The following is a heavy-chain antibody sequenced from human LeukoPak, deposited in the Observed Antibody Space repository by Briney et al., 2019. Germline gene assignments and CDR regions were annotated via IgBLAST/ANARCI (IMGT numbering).Heavy chain of an antibody. D-gene: IGHD3-3*01. CDR3: ASELTIFGGEGVGDAFDI. CDR2: IYTSGST. J-gene: IGHJ3*02. Sequence: SETLSPTCTVSGGSISSGSYYWSWIRQPAGKGLEWIGRIYTSGSTNYNPSLKSRVTISVDTSKNQFSLKLSSVTAADTAVYYCASELTIFGGEGVGDAFDIWGQGTMVTVSS. V-gene: IGHV4-61*02. CDR1: GGSISSGSYY.